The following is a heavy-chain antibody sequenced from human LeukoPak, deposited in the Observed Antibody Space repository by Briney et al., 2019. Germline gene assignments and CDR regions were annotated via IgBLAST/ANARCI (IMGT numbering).Heavy chain of an antibody. J-gene: IGHJ4*02. V-gene: IGHV3-30*03. CDR3: AREFGHNRWYFDY. Sequence: GGSLRLSCAASGFTFSSYWMSWVRQAPGKGLEWVTVVSADGRTQLYSVSVKGRFTISRDNSLNTLHLQMNSLRTEDTAVYYCAREFGHNRWYFDYWGQGVLVTVSS. D-gene: IGHD5-24*01. CDR2: VSADGRTQ. CDR1: GFTFSSYW.